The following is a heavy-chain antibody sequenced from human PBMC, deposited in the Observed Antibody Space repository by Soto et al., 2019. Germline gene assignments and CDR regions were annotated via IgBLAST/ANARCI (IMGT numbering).Heavy chain of an antibody. CDR3: ARDRFARWNDGGGFAY. CDR2: IYYSGST. V-gene: IGHV4-30-4*01. CDR1: GGSISSGDYY. D-gene: IGHD1-1*01. Sequence: QVQLQESGPGLVKPSQTLSLTCTVSGGSISSGDYYWSWIRQPPGKGLEWIGYIYYSGSTYYNPSLKSRVTISVNTSKNEFSLKLGSVTAADTAVYYGARDRFARWNDGGGFAYWGQGTLVTVSS. J-gene: IGHJ4*02.